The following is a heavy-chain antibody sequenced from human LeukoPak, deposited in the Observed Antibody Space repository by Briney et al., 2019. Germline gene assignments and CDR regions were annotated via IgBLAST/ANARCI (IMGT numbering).Heavy chain of an antibody. V-gene: IGHV3-74*01. CDR2: INSDGSWT. D-gene: IGHD2/OR15-2a*01. Sequence: KGLVWVSHINSDGSWTSYADSVKGRFTISKDNAKNTVYLQMNSLRAEDTAVYYCVGFYETYWGRGTLVAVSS. J-gene: IGHJ4*02. CDR3: VGFYETY.